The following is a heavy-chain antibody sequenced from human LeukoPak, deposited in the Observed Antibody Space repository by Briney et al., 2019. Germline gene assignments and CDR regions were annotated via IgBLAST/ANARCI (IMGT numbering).Heavy chain of an antibody. D-gene: IGHD3-16*01. Sequence: WGSLRLSCAVSKFTFTFSSSWMSWVRQAPGKGLEWVGNIQPDGSEQYPVDSVKGRFTISRDNARKLVFLQMNSLRVEGTAVYYCARQSYAKFDPWGQGTLVTVSS. J-gene: IGHJ5*02. CDR2: IQPDGSEQ. V-gene: IGHV3-7*01. CDR1: KFTFTFSSSW. CDR3: ARQSYAKFDP.